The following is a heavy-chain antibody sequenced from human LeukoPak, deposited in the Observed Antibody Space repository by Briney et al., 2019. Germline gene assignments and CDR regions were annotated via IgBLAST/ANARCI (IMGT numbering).Heavy chain of an antibody. CDR3: ARGSPRYYYDSSGYYCRSWFDP. CDR2: INHSGST. J-gene: IGHJ5*02. D-gene: IGHD3-22*01. Sequence: SETLSLTCAVYGGSFSGYYWSWIRQPPGKGLEWIGEINHSGSTNCNPSLKSRVTISVDTSKNQFSLKLSSVTAADTAVYYCARGSPRYYYDSSGYYCRSWFDPWGQGTLVTVSS. V-gene: IGHV4-34*01. CDR1: GGSFSGYY.